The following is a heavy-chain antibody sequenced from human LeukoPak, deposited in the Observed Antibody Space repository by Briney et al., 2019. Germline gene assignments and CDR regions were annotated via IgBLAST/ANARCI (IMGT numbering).Heavy chain of an antibody. D-gene: IGHD2-2*01. CDR1: GFTFSSYA. V-gene: IGHV3-30-3*01. J-gene: IGHJ4*02. CDR2: ISYDGSNK. CDR3: ARGGRYCSSTSCPRLFDY. Sequence: GGSLRLSCAASGFTFSSYAMHWVRQAPGKGLEGVAVISYDGSNKYYADSVKGRFTISRDNSKNTLYLQMNSLRAEDTAVYYCARGGRYCSSTSCPRLFDYWGQGTLVTVSS.